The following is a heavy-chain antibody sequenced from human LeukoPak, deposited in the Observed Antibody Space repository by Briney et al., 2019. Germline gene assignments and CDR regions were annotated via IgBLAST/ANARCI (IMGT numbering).Heavy chain of an antibody. CDR3: ARRTWNAFDI. Sequence: SVKVSCKASGGTFSSYAISWVRQAPGQGLEWMGGIIPIFGTANYAQKFQGRVTITADESTSTAYMELSSLRSEDTAIYYCARRTWNAFDIWGQGTMVIVSS. D-gene: IGHD1/OR15-1a*01. J-gene: IGHJ3*02. CDR1: GGTFSSYA. V-gene: IGHV1-69*13. CDR2: IIPIFGTA.